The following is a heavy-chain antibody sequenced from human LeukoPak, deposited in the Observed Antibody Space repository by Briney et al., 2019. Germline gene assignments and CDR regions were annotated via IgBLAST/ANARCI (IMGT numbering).Heavy chain of an antibody. V-gene: IGHV5-51*01. Sequence: GESLKISCKGSGYSFTSYWIGWVRQMPGKGLEWMGIIYPGDSDTRYSPSFQGQVTISADKSISTAYLQWSSLKASDTAMYYCARLTMVRGVPVHFDYWGQGTLATVSS. J-gene: IGHJ4*02. D-gene: IGHD3-10*01. CDR2: IYPGDSDT. CDR3: ARLTMVRGVPVHFDY. CDR1: GYSFTSYW.